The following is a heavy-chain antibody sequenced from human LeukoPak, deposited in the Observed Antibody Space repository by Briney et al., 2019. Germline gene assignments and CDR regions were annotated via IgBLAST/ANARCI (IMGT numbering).Heavy chain of an antibody. CDR1: GGSISSSSYY. D-gene: IGHD6-13*01. CDR3: ARQKYSSSWYFDY. J-gene: IGHJ4*02. CDR2: INHSGST. V-gene: IGHV4-39*01. Sequence: SEALSLTCTVSGGSISSSSYYWGWIRQPPGKGLEWIGEINHSGSTNYNPSLKSRVTISVDTSKNQFSLKLSSVTAADTAVYYCARQKYSSSWYFDYWGQGTLVTVSS.